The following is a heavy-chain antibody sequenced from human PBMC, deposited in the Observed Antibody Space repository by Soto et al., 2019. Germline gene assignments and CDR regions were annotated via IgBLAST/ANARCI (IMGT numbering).Heavy chain of an antibody. CDR1: GYTFTSYG. Sequence: ASVKVSCKASGYTFTSYGISWVRQAPGQGLEWMGWISVYNGNTNYAQKVQGRVTLTTDTSTSTAYMELRSLRSDDTAVYYCARDCSSTSCFPVYWGQGTLVTVSS. J-gene: IGHJ4*02. D-gene: IGHD2-2*01. CDR2: ISVYNGNT. V-gene: IGHV1-18*04. CDR3: ARDCSSTSCFPVY.